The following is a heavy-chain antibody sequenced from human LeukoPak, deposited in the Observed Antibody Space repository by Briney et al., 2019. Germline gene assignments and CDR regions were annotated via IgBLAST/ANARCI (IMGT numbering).Heavy chain of an antibody. CDR2: IYYSGDT. CDR1: GGSISSHNYY. Sequence: SETLSLTCTVSGGSISSHNYYWGWIRQPPGKGLEWIGSIYYSGDTYYDPSLKSRVTIFADTSENEFSLDVSSVTAADTAVYYCAKTSDFWSGSDYWGQGTLVTVSS. CDR3: AKTSDFWSGSDY. V-gene: IGHV4-39*01. J-gene: IGHJ4*02. D-gene: IGHD3-3*01.